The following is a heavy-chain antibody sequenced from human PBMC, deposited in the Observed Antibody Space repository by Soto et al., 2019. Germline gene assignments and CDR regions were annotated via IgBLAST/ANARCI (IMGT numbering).Heavy chain of an antibody. Sequence: EVQLVESGGGLVKPGGSLRLSCAASGSTFSSYSMNWVRQAPGKGLEWVSSISSSSSYIYYADSVKGRFTISRDNAKNSLYLQVNSLRAEDTAVYYCAREGIAAALDYWGQGTLVTVSS. D-gene: IGHD6-13*01. V-gene: IGHV3-21*01. CDR1: GSTFSSYS. CDR3: AREGIAAALDY. J-gene: IGHJ4*02. CDR2: ISSSSSYI.